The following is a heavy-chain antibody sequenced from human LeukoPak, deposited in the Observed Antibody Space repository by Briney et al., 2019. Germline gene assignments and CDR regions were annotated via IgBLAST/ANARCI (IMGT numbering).Heavy chain of an antibody. D-gene: IGHD3-10*01. J-gene: IGHJ4*02. CDR1: GFTVSSNY. V-gene: IGHV3-53*01. CDR2: IYSGGST. CDR3: ARVSYGSGSYLDY. Sequence: GGSLRLSCAASGFTVSSNYMSWVRQAPGKGLEWVSVIYSGGSTYYADCVKGRFTISRDNSRNTLYLQMNSLRAEDTAVYYCARVSYGSGSYLDYWGQGTLVTVSS.